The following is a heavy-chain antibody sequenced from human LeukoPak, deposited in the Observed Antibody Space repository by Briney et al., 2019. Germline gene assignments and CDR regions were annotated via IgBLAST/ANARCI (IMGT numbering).Heavy chain of an antibody. CDR2: IKQDGSLK. D-gene: IGHD3-3*01. CDR3: ARDSGGKITISGEVTWFDAFDV. J-gene: IGHJ3*01. CDR1: GFTLSNYW. Sequence: GGSLRLFCAASGFTLSNYWMIWIRQAPGKGLEWVAIIKQDGSLKYYMDSVNGRFTISRDNAKNSVYLQMNSLRAEDTAVYYCARDSGGKITISGEVTWFDAFDVWGRGTMVTVSS. V-gene: IGHV3-7*01.